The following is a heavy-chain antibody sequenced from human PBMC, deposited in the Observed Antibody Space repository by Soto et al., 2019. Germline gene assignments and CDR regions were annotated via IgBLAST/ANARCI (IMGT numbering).Heavy chain of an antibody. CDR3: ARDVRPGIAVAGPYYYYYYGMDV. CDR1: GYTFTSYY. CDR2: INPSGGST. D-gene: IGHD6-19*01. J-gene: IGHJ6*02. V-gene: IGHV1-46*01. Sequence: ASVKVSCKASGYTFTSYYMHWVRQAPGQGLEWMGIINPSGGSTSYAQKFQGRVTMTRDTSTSTVYMELSSLRSEDTAVYYCARDVRPGIAVAGPYYYYYYGMDVWGQGTTVTVSS.